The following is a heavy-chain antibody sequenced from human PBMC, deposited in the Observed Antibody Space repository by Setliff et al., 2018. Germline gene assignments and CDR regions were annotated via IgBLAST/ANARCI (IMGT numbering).Heavy chain of an antibody. CDR3: ARLSWNGLRYHGLDV. CDR1: GDSISNYY. J-gene: IGHJ6*02. D-gene: IGHD3-3*01. CDR2: IYVTEST. Sequence: KTSETLSLTCTVSGDSISNYYWNWIRQPAGKGLEWIGRIYVTESTKYNPSLKSRVTLSIDTSKNQFSLKLRSVTAADTAVYYCARLSWNGLRYHGLDVWGQGTTVTVSS. V-gene: IGHV4-4*07.